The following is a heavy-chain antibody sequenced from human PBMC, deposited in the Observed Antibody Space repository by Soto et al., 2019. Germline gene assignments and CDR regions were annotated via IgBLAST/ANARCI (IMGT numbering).Heavy chain of an antibody. Sequence: SSETLSLTCSVSGDSISNLDYFWAWIRQPPGQALEYIGYIYKSATTYYNPSFESRVAISVDTSKSQFSLNVTSVTAADTAVYFCARGRYCLTGRCFPNWFNSWGQGALVTVSS. D-gene: IGHD7-27*01. V-gene: IGHV4-30-4*01. J-gene: IGHJ5*01. CDR1: GDSISNLDYF. CDR3: ARGRYCLTGRCFPNWFNS. CDR2: IYKSATT.